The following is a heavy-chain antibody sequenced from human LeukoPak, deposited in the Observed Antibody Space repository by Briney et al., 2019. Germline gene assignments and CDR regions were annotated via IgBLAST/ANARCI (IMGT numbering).Heavy chain of an antibody. CDR1: GGSFSGYY. J-gene: IGHJ4*02. V-gene: IGHV4-34*01. CDR2: INSSGTV. CDR3: ATTVTTGRPFDY. D-gene: IGHD4-17*01. Sequence: PSETLSLTCAVYGGSFSGYYWSWIRQPPGKGPEWIGEINSSGTVNYNPSLKSRVTISVDMSKNQFSLKLASVTAADTAMYYCATTVTTGRPFDYWGQGTLVTVSS.